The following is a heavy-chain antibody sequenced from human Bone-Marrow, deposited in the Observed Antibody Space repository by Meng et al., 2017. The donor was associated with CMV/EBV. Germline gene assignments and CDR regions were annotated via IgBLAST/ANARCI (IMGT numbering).Heavy chain of an antibody. CDR1: GFTFSSHS. V-gene: IGHV3-21*01. J-gene: IGHJ6*01. CDR3: ARDGRGGYYYGMDV. D-gene: IGHD3-16*01. Sequence: ESPKIPCAAPGFTFSSHSMNWVRQAPGKGLEWVSSISSSSSYIYYADSVKGRFTISRDNAKNSLYLQMNSLRAENTAVYYCARDGRGGYYYGMDVWGQGTTVTVSS. CDR2: ISSSSSYI.